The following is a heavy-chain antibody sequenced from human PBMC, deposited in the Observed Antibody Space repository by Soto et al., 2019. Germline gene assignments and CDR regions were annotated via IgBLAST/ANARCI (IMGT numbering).Heavy chain of an antibody. CDR3: AAYFDWLLGGWFDP. Sequence: QVQLVQSGAEVKKPGSSVKVSCKASGGTFSSYTISWVRQAPGQGLEWMGRIIPILGIANYAQKFQGRVTITADKSTSKAYMELSSLRSEDTAVYYCAAYFDWLLGGWFDPWGQGTLVTVSS. J-gene: IGHJ5*02. CDR1: GGTFSSYT. CDR2: IIPILGIA. V-gene: IGHV1-69*02. D-gene: IGHD3-9*01.